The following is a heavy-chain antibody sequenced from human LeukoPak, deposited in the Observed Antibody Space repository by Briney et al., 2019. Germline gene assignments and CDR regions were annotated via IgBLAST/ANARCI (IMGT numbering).Heavy chain of an antibody. CDR1: GFTFSNHD. J-gene: IGHJ4*02. CDR3: ARSDSGSYVGFDY. Sequence: GGSLRLSCAASGFTFSNHDMSWVRQAPGKGLEWVSAISGSGGSTDYADSVKGRFSVSRDNSKNTLYLQMNSLRAEDTAVYYCARSDSGSYVGFDYWGQGTLVTVSS. CDR2: ISGSGGST. V-gene: IGHV3-23*01. D-gene: IGHD1-26*01.